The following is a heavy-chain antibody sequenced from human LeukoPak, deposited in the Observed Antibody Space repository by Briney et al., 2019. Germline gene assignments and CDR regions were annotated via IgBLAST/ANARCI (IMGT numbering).Heavy chain of an antibody. D-gene: IGHD3-16*01. CDR1: GFTFSTYS. J-gene: IGHJ4*02. CDR2: ISSSGSTI. CDR3: ARKEGRLGGPSDY. Sequence: KPGGSLRLSCAASGFTFSTYSMNWIRQAPGKGLEWVSYISSSGSTIYYADSVKGRFTISRDNAKNSLYLQMNSLRAEDTAVYYCARKEGRLGGPSDYWGQGTLVTVSS. V-gene: IGHV3-11*04.